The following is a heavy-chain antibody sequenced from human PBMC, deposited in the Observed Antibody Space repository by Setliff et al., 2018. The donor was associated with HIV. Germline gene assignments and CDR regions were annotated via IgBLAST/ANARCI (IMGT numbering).Heavy chain of an antibody. CDR3: ARQLSNSLDY. D-gene: IGHD7-27*01. CDR2: MNPNSGNT. CDR1: GYTFTSYD. J-gene: IGHJ4*02. Sequence: ASVKVSCKASGYTFTSYDINWVRQATGQGLEWMGWMNPNSGNTGYAQKLQGRVTITADESTSTAYMELSSLRSDDTAVYFCARQLSNSLDYWGQGTLVTVSS. V-gene: IGHV1-8*03.